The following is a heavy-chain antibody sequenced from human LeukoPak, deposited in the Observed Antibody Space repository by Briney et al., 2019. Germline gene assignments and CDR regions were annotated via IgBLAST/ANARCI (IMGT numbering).Heavy chain of an antibody. V-gene: IGHV3-30-3*01. CDR3: ARFPARYYYYGMDV. J-gene: IGHJ6*02. Sequence: GGSLRLSCAASGFTFSSYAMHWVRQAPGKGLEWVAVISYDGSNKYYADSVKGRFTISRDNSKNTLYLQMNSLRAEDTAVYYCARFPARYYYYGMDVWGQGTTVTVSS. CDR2: ISYDGSNK. CDR1: GFTFSSYA.